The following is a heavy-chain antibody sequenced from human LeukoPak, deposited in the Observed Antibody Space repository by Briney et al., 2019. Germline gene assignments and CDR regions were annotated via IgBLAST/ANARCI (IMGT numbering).Heavy chain of an antibody. Sequence: PGGSLRLSCAASGFTFSNYAMSWVRQAPGKGLEWVSTISGSGGSTYYADSVKGRFTISRDNSRNTLYLQMNSLRAEDTALYYCARSSRNCSSTSCYFDYWGQGTQLTVSS. V-gene: IGHV3-23*01. D-gene: IGHD2-2*01. CDR1: GFTFSNYA. J-gene: IGHJ4*02. CDR2: ISGSGGST. CDR3: ARSSRNCSSTSCYFDY.